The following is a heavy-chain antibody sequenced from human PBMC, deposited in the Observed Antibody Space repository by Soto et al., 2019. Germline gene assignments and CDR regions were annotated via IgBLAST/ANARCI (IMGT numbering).Heavy chain of an antibody. CDR3: ASTPEGYCSSSSCPFGY. D-gene: IGHD2-2*01. CDR1: GFNFTPHA. CDR2: ISAHNGNT. Sequence: GPVKGSRKGFGFNFTPHAVNWGRQGPGQGLEWMGWISAHNGNTNYAEKIQDRVTMTTDTSTTTAYMELRSLRSDDTAVYYCASTPEGYCSSSSCPFGYWGQGTLVTVPS. J-gene: IGHJ4*02. V-gene: IGHV1-18*04.